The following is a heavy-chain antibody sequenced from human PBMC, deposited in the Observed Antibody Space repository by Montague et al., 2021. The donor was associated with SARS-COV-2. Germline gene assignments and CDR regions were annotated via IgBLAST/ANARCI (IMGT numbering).Heavy chain of an antibody. J-gene: IGHJ4*02. V-gene: IGHV4-39*01. Sequence: SETLSLTCTVSGASITSNNCHWGWIRQPPGKGLEWIGSIYYSGSTYYNPSLKSRVTISVDTSKNRFSLKVRPVTATDTAVYYCARLEGIAAAGTKFDYWGQGTLVTVSS. CDR3: ARLEGIAAAGTKFDY. CDR2: IYYSGST. CDR1: GASITSNNCH. D-gene: IGHD6-13*01.